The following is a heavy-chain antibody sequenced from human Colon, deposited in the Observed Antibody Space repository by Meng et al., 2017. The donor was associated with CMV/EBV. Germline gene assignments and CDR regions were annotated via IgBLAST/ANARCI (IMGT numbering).Heavy chain of an antibody. V-gene: IGHV1-2*05. CDR2: INPNSGAT. CDR3: TRKFDGYYDY. Sequence: SGYTCTAHYKHWVRQDPRQELEWMGQINPNSGATDYAQKFQGRITMARDTSISTIYMEVSRLTSDDTGIYYCTRKFDGYYDYWGQGTLVTVSS. D-gene: IGHD3-22*01. J-gene: IGHJ4*02. CDR1: GYTCTAHY.